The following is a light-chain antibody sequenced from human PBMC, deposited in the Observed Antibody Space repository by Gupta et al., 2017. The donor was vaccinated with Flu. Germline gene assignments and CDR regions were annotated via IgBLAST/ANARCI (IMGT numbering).Light chain of an antibody. Sequence: DIVMTQSPATLSVSPGERATLSCRASQSVSSKLAWYQQKPGQAPRLLIYVASTRATGIPARFSGSGSGTEFTLTISSLQSEDFAVYYCQQYDTWPHTFGQGTKLEIK. V-gene: IGKV3-15*01. CDR3: QQYDTWPHT. J-gene: IGKJ2*01. CDR1: QSVSSK. CDR2: VAS.